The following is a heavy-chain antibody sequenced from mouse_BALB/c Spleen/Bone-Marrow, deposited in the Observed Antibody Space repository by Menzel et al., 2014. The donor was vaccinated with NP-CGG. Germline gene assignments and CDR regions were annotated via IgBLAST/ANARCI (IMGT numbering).Heavy chain of an antibody. D-gene: IGHD1-1*01. CDR3: ASYYYGSSSFAY. V-gene: IGHV14-3*02. CDR2: IDPANGNT. J-gene: IGHJ3*01. CDR1: GFNIKDTY. Sequence: EVQLQQSGAELVKPGASVKLSCTASGFNIKDTYMHWVKQRPEQGLEWIGGIDPANGNTKYDPKFQGKATITADTSSNTAYLQLSSLTSEDTAVYYCASYYYGSSSFAYWGQGTMVTFSA.